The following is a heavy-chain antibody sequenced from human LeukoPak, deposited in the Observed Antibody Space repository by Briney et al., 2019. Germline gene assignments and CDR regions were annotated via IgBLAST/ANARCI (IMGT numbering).Heavy chain of an antibody. Sequence: SETLSLTCAVYGGSFSGYYWSWIRKPPGKGLEWIGEISHSGSTNYIPPLKSRVTISVDTSKNQFSLKLSSVTAADTAVYYCARGNYYGSGTLGAFDIWGQGTMVTVSS. J-gene: IGHJ3*02. CDR3: ARGNYYGSGTLGAFDI. V-gene: IGHV4-34*01. D-gene: IGHD3-10*01. CDR2: ISHSGST. CDR1: GGSFSGYY.